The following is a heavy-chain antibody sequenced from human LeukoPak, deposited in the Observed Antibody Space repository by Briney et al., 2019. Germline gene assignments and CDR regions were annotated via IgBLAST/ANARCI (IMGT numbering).Heavy chain of an antibody. CDR2: IIPIFGTA. CDR3: VRWRGYSSGWYYFDY. J-gene: IGHJ4*02. CDR1: GGTFSSYA. D-gene: IGHD6-19*01. V-gene: IGHV1-69*13. Sequence: GASVKVSCKASGGTFSSYAISWVRQAPGQGLEWMGGIIPIFGTANYAQKFQGRVTITADESTSTAYMELSSLRSEDTAVYYCVRWRGYSSGWYYFDYWGQGTLVTVSS.